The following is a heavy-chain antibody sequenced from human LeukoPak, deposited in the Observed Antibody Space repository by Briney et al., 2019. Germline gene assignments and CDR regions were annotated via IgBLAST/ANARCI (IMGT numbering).Heavy chain of an antibody. Sequence: ASVKVSCKASGGTFSSYAISWVRQAPGQGLEWMGRIIPILGIANYAQKFQGRVTITAEKSTSTAYMELSSLRSEDTAVYYCASQSMVRGVSYDYWGQGTLVTVSS. J-gene: IGHJ4*02. CDR2: IIPILGIA. D-gene: IGHD3-10*01. CDR3: ASQSMVRGVSYDY. CDR1: GGTFSSYA. V-gene: IGHV1-69*04.